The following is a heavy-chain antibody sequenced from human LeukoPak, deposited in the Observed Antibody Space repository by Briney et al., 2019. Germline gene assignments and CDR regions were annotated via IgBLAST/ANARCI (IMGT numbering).Heavy chain of an antibody. J-gene: IGHJ4*02. CDR3: AREGTAGSSHY. V-gene: IGHV3-7*01. CDR2: IKQDGSEK. Sequence: GGSLRLSCAASGFTFSSYWMSWVRQAPGKGLEWVANIKQDGSEKYYVDSEKGRFTISRDNAKNSLYLQMNSLRAEDTAVYYCAREGTAGSSHYWGQGTLVTVSS. D-gene: IGHD6-25*01. CDR1: GFTFSSYW.